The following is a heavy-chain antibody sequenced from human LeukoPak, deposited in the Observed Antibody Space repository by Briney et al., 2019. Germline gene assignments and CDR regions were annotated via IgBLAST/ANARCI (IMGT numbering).Heavy chain of an antibody. CDR2: ISGNGGSP. CDR1: GFTFSSNA. V-gene: IGHV3-23*01. Sequence: GGSLRLSCAASGFTFSSNAMSWVRQAPGKGLEWVSAISGNGGSPYYADSVKGRFTISRDNSKVTLYLQMNSLRAEDTAVYYCAKAYCSNTACHGGYFDYWGQGTLVTVSS. CDR3: AKAYCSNTACHGGYFDY. J-gene: IGHJ4*02. D-gene: IGHD2-2*01.